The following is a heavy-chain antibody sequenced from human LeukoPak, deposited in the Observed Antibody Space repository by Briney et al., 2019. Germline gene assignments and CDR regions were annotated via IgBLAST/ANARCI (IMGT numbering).Heavy chain of an antibody. J-gene: IGHJ4*02. V-gene: IGHV3-74*01. CDR1: GFTFSSYW. CDR2: INGDGSST. CDR3: ARVRLGRKQLGPTTYYFDY. Sequence: GGSLRLSCAASGFTFSSYWMHWVRQAPEKGLEWVSRINGDGSSTTYADSVKGRFTISRDNAKNTVYLRMNSLRVEDTAVYYCARVRLGRKQLGPTTYYFDYWGQGTLVTVSS. D-gene: IGHD6-13*01.